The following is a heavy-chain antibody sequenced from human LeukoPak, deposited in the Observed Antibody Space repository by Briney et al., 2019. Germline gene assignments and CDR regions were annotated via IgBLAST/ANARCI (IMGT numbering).Heavy chain of an antibody. J-gene: IGHJ4*02. CDR3: ARDGRNYYDRSGYYSALAY. CDR1: GFTFSSYW. D-gene: IGHD3-22*01. CDR2: INGDGRNI. V-gene: IGHV3-74*01. Sequence: GGSLRLSCVASGFTFSSYWMHWVRQDPRKGLVWVSRINGDGRNINYADSVRGRFTISRDNAKNTLYLQMNSLRADDTAVYYCARDGRNYYDRSGYYSALAYWGQGTLVTVSS.